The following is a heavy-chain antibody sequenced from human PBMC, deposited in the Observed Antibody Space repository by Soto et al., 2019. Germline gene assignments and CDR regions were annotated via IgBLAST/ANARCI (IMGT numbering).Heavy chain of an antibody. D-gene: IGHD6-19*01. CDR2: ISAYNGNT. CDR1: GYTFSNYG. J-gene: IGHJ6*02. V-gene: IGHV1-18*01. Sequence: QVQLVQAGAEVKKPGASVTVSCKTSGYTFSNYGINWVRQAPGQGLEWRGWISAYNGNTNYAQTVQGRVTMTTDTSTGTVYMELRSVKSDDTAIYYCSRFIMVGGWFDPNYYHGMDVWGQGTTVAVSS. CDR3: SRFIMVGGWFDPNYYHGMDV.